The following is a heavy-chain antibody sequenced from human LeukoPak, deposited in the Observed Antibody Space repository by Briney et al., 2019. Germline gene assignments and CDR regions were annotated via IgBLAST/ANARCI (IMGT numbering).Heavy chain of an antibody. J-gene: IGHJ4*02. Sequence: SETLSLTCTVSGGSISSYYWSWIRQPPGKGLEWIRYIYISGSTNYNPSLKSRVTISVDTSKNQFSLKLSSVTAADTAVYYCARQSSSTMVRGVSPYFDYWGQGTLVTVSS. CDR2: IYISGST. D-gene: IGHD3-10*01. V-gene: IGHV4-4*09. CDR3: ARQSSSTMVRGVSPYFDY. CDR1: GGSISSYY.